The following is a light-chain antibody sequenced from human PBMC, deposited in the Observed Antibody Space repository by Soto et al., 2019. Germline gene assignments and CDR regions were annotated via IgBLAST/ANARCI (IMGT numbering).Light chain of an antibody. CDR2: EDN. J-gene: IGLJ2*01. CDR3: QSYDTNNHVI. CDR1: SGSIASSY. V-gene: IGLV6-57*04. Sequence: NFMLAQPHSPSESPGKTITISCTRSSGSIASSYVQWYQLRPGSAPTTVIYEDNQRPSGVPDRFSGSIDSSSNSASLSISGLKTEDEADYYCQSYDTNNHVIFGGGTKLTVL.